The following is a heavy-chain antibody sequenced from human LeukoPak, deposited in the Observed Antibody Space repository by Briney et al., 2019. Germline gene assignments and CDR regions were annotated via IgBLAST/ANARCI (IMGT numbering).Heavy chain of an antibody. V-gene: IGHV4-38-2*02. J-gene: IGHJ6*03. CDR1: GYSISSGYY. CDR2: IYHSGST. D-gene: IGHD3-22*01. CDR3: AREVIVVVRGEVYYYYMDV. Sequence: PSETLSLTCTVSGYSISSGYYWGWIRQPPGKGLEWIGSIYHSGSTYYNPSLKSRVTISVDTSKNQFSLKLISVTAADTAVYYCAREVIVVVRGEVYYYYMDVWGKGTTVTVSS.